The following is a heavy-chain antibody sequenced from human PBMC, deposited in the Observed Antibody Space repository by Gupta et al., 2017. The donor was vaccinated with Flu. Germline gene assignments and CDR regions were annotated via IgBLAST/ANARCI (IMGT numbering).Heavy chain of an antibody. CDR1: GFTFSDYY. Sequence: QVQLVESGGGLVKPGGSLRLSCAASGFTFSDYYMSWIRQPPGKGLEWVSYISSSGSTIYYADSVKGRFTISRDNAKNALYLQMNSLRAEDTAVYYCARSNRLRSAYYYDSSGRPRGIGGYYFDDWGHVTLVTVSS. V-gene: IGHV3-11*01. D-gene: IGHD3-22*01. J-gene: IGHJ4*01. CDR2: ISSSGSTI. CDR3: ARSNRLRSAYYYDSSGRPRGIGGYYFDD.